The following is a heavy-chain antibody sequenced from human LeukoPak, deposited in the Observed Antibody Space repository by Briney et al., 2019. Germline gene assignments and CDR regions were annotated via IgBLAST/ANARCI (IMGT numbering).Heavy chain of an antibody. J-gene: IGHJ4*02. V-gene: IGHV1-18*01. Sequence: ASVKVSCKASGYTFTSYGISWVRQAPGQGLEWMGWISAYNRNTNYAQKLQGRVTMTTDTSTSPAYMELRSLRPDDTAVYYCARGALARYIDYWGQGTLVTVSS. D-gene: IGHD1-14*01. CDR2: ISAYNRNT. CDR1: GYTFTSYG. CDR3: ARGALARYIDY.